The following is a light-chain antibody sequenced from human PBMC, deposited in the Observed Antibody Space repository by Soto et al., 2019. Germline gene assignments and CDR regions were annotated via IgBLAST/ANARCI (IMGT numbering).Light chain of an antibody. CDR1: SSDVGGYNY. CDR2: EVR. Sequence: QSALTQPASVSGSPGQSITISCTGTSSDVGGYNYVSWYQQHPGKAPKLMIYEVRNRPSGVSNRFSGSKSGNTASLTISGLQAEDEADYYSSSHGSSSTLVVFGGGTKLTVL. CDR3: SSHGSSSTLVV. V-gene: IGLV2-14*01. J-gene: IGLJ2*01.